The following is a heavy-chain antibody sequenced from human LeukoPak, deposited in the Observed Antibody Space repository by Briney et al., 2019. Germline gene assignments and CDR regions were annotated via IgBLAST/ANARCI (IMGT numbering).Heavy chain of an antibody. CDR2: INHSGST. Sequence: PSETLSLTCAVYGGSFRGYYWSWIRQPPGKGLEWIGEINHSGSTNYNPSLKSRVTISVDTSKNQFSLKLSSVTAADTAVYYCARGKARGYYYYYYMDVWGKGTTVTVSS. CDR1: GGSFRGYY. J-gene: IGHJ6*03. D-gene: IGHD6-6*01. V-gene: IGHV4-34*01. CDR3: ARGKARGYYYYYYMDV.